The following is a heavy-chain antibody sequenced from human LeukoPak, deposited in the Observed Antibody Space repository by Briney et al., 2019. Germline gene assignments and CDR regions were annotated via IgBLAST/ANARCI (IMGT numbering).Heavy chain of an antibody. V-gene: IGHV1-69*06. J-gene: IGHJ4*02. Sequence: GASVKVSCKASGGTFSSYAISWVRQAPGQGLEWMGGIIPIFGTANYAQKFQGRVTITADKSTSTAYMELSSLRSEDTAVYYCATPSGSYYGYFDYWGQGTLVTVSS. CDR3: ATPSGSYYGYFDY. CDR1: GGTFSSYA. CDR2: IIPIFGTA. D-gene: IGHD1-26*01.